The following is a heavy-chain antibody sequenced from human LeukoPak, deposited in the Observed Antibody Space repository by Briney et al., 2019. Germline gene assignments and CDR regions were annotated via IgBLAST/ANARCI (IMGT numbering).Heavy chain of an antibody. CDR3: AKGMATTIAYNWFDP. Sequence: GGSLRLSCAASGFTFSSYWMSWARQAPGKGLEWVANIKQDGSEKYYVDSVKGRFTISRDNAGNSLFLQMNSLRAEDTAVYYWAKGMATTIAYNWFDPWGQGTLVTVSS. CDR2: IKQDGSEK. CDR1: GFTFSSYW. V-gene: IGHV3-7*01. J-gene: IGHJ5*02. D-gene: IGHD5-24*01.